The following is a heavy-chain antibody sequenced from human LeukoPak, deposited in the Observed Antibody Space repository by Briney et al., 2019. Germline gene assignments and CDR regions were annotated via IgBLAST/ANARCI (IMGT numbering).Heavy chain of an antibody. V-gene: IGHV4-30-4*08. CDR1: GGSISSYY. J-gene: IGHJ4*02. Sequence: SETLSLTCTVSGGSISSYYWSWIRQPPGKGLEWIGYIYYSGSTYYNPSLKSRVTISVDTSKNQFSLKLSSVTAADTAVYYCARDLGNPYYFDYWGQGTLVTVSS. CDR3: ARDLGNPYYFDY. D-gene: IGHD1-14*01. CDR2: IYYSGST.